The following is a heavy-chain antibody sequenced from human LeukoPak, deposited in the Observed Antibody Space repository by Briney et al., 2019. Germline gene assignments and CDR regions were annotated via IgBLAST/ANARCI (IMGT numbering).Heavy chain of an antibody. J-gene: IGHJ4*02. D-gene: IGHD3-22*01. CDR3: ARDLDYYESVGYYGY. CDR1: RFTFSNYA. V-gene: IGHV3-11*01. CDR2: IKSSGSPI. Sequence: GGSLRLSCAASRFTFSNYAMSWVRQAPGKGLEWVSYIKSSGSPIYYADSVKGRFTVSRDNAKNSLYLQMNSLRAEDTAVYYCARDLDYYESVGYYGYWGQGTLVTVSS.